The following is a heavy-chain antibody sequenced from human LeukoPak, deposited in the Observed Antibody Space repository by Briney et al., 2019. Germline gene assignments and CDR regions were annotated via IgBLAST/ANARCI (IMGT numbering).Heavy chain of an antibody. CDR2: ISYDGSNK. V-gene: IGHV3-30*18. CDR1: GFTFSSYG. CDR3: AKDQLSSGYDLGY. J-gene: IGHJ4*02. D-gene: IGHD5-12*01. Sequence: PPGGSLRLSCAASGFTFSSYGMHWVRQAPGKVLERVAVISYDGSNKYYADSVKGRFTISRDNSKNTLYLQMNSLRAEDTAVYYCAKDQLSSGYDLGYWGQGTLVTVSS.